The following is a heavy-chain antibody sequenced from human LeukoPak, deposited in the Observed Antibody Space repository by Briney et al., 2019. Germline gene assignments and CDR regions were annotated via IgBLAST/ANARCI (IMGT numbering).Heavy chain of an antibody. CDR3: AKEQVVTMIVVVTEGYFQH. J-gene: IGHJ1*01. CDR1: GFTFSSYA. V-gene: IGHV3-23*01. Sequence: AGGSLRLSCAASGFTFSSYAMSWVRQAPGKGLEWVSAISGSGGSTYYADSVKGRFTISRDNSKNTLYLQMNSLRAEDTAVYYCAKEQVVTMIVVVTEGYFQHWGQGTLVPVSS. CDR2: ISGSGGST. D-gene: IGHD3-22*01.